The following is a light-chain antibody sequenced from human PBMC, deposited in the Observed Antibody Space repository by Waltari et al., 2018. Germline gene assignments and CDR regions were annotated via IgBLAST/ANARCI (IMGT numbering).Light chain of an antibody. CDR3: MFWPSNVWV. CDR2: YNSDSEK. J-gene: IGLJ3*02. Sequence: QPVLTQPPSSSASPGESARLTCTLPSDINVGDFNIYWYQQKPGSPPRFLLYYNSDSEKAQGSGVPSRFSGSKHASANAGILLISGLQSEDEADYYCMFWPSNVWVFGGGTKLTVL. CDR1: SDINVGDFN. V-gene: IGLV5-37*01.